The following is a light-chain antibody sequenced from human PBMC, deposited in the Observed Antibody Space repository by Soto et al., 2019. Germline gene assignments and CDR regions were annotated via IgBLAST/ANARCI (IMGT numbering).Light chain of an antibody. CDR2: EVS. CDR3: SSYTGPTPHVV. V-gene: IGLV2-14*01. Sequence: QSVLTQPASVSGSPGQSITVSCTGTKSDLGDYNFVSWYQQHPDKAPKLIIYEVSNRPSGVSDRFSGSKSGNTASLTICGLPADDEADYFCSSYTGPTPHVVFGAGTKVTVL. J-gene: IGLJ2*01. CDR1: KSDLGDYNF.